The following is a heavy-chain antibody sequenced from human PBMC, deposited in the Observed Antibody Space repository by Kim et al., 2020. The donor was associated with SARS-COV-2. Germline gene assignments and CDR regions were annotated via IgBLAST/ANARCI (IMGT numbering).Heavy chain of an antibody. Sequence: STNPNPSLNSRVTISVDTSKNQFSLKLRSVTAADTAVYYCARDRGAFDICGQGTMVTVSS. CDR3: ARDRGAFDI. V-gene: IGHV4-59*01. J-gene: IGHJ3*02. CDR2: ST.